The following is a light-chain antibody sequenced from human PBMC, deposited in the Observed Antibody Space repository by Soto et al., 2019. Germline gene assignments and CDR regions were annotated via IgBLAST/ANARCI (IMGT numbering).Light chain of an antibody. V-gene: IGKV1-5*03. J-gene: IGKJ4*01. Sequence: DIQMTQSPSTLSASVGDRVTITCRASQSSISWLAWWQQKPGHAPKVLGYKASSLDRGVPARFSGSRSGTEFTLTISRLQPDDSAPHYGKHYKSYPLTFRGGTQVEI. CDR2: KAS. CDR3: KHYKSYPLT. CDR1: QSSISW.